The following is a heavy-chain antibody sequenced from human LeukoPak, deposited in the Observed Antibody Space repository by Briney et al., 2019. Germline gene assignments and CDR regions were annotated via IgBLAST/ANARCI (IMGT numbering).Heavy chain of an antibody. CDR2: LYYSGNT. V-gene: IGHV4-39*01. D-gene: IGHD2-2*01. CDR3: ATKEVGYCGSTRCSRFDY. J-gene: IGHJ4*02. CDR1: DGSVSSRSYY. Sequence: PSETLSLTCTVSDGSVSSRSYYWGWVRQPPGKGLEWIGSLYYSGNTYYNPALKSRVTISVDSSKNQYSLKLSSVTGADTAVYFCATKEVGYCGSTRCSRFDYWGQGTLVTVSS.